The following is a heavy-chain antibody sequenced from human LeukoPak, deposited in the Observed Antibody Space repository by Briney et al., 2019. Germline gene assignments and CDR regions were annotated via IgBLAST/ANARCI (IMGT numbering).Heavy chain of an antibody. D-gene: IGHD5-18*01. CDR2: INPNSGGT. V-gene: IGHV1-2*02. J-gene: IGHJ4*02. Sequence: ASVKVSCKASGYTFTSYGISWVRQAPGQGLEWMGWINPNSGGTNYAQKFQGRVTMTRDTSISTAYMELSRLRSDDTAVYYCARSDTAMVPFDYWGQGTLVTVSS. CDR1: GYTFTSYG. CDR3: ARSDTAMVPFDY.